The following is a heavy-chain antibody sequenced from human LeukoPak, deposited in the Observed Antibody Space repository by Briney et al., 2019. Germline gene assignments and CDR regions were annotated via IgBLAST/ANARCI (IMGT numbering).Heavy chain of an antibody. CDR1: GGSFSGYY. V-gene: IGHV4-34*01. Sequence: SETLSLTCAVFGGSFSGYYWSWIRQPPGKGLEWVGEINHSGSTIYNPSFKSRVTISVDTSKNQVSLKLSSVTAADTAVYYCARGRIASGAYYYYMDVWGKGTTVTVSS. J-gene: IGHJ6*03. D-gene: IGHD2-21*01. CDR2: INHSGST. CDR3: ARGRIASGAYYYYMDV.